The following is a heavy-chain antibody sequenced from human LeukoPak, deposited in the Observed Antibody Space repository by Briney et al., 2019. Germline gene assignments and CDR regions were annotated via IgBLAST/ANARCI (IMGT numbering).Heavy chain of an antibody. CDR1: GGSLSSSSYY. Sequence: PSETLSLTCTVSGGSLSSSSYYWSWIRQPPGKGLEWIGYIYYSGSTNYNPSLKSRVTISVDTSKNQFSLKLSSVTAADTAVYYCAKHEGDSYGYLLGYWGQGTLVTVSS. D-gene: IGHD5-18*01. CDR2: IYYSGST. V-gene: IGHV4-61*01. CDR3: AKHEGDSYGYLLGY. J-gene: IGHJ4*02.